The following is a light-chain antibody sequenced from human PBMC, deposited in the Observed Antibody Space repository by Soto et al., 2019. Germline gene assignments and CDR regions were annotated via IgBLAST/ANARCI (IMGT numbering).Light chain of an antibody. CDR2: GVS. CDR3: QQYGSSPPWT. Sequence: EIVLTQSPGTLSLSPGERATLSCRASQSVSSSYLAWYQQKPGQAPRLLIYGVSSRATGIPDRFSGSGSGTDFTLTISRLEPEDVAVYYCQQYGSSPPWTFGQGTKVEIK. CDR1: QSVSSSY. J-gene: IGKJ1*01. V-gene: IGKV3-20*01.